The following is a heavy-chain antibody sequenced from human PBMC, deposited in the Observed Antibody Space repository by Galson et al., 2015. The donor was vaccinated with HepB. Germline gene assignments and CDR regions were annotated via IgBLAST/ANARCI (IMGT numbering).Heavy chain of an antibody. J-gene: IGHJ5*02. D-gene: IGHD2-2*02. V-gene: IGHV3-7*01. CDR2: IKQDGSEK. Sequence: SLRLSCAASGFTFSSYWMSWVRQAPGKGLEWVANIKQDGSEKYYVDSVKGRFTISRDNAKNSLYLQMNSLRAEDTAVYYCASEGYQLLYDNWFDPWGQGTLVTVSS. CDR1: GFTFSSYW. CDR3: ASEGYQLLYDNWFDP.